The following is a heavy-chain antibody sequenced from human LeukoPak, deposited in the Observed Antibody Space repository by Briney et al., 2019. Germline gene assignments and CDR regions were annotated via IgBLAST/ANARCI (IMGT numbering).Heavy chain of an antibody. Sequence: PGGSLRLSCAASGFTFSSYAMSWVRQAPGKGLEWVSAISGSGGSTYYADSVKGRFTISRDNSKNTLYLQMNSLRAEDTAVYYCASDYCSRTSCYLFDYWGQGTLVTVSS. CDR3: ASDYCSRTSCYLFDY. D-gene: IGHD2-2*01. CDR1: GFTFSSYA. J-gene: IGHJ4*02. CDR2: ISGSGGST. V-gene: IGHV3-23*01.